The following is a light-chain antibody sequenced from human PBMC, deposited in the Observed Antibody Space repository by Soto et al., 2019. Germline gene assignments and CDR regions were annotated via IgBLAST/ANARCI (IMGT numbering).Light chain of an antibody. J-gene: IGKJ1*01. V-gene: IGKV1-39*01. CDR1: QSISSY. CDR2: AAS. Sequence: DIQMTQSPSSLSASVGDRVTITCRASQSISSYLNWYQQKPGKAPKLLIYAASSLQSGVPSRFSGSGSGTDFTLTISSPQPEDFATYYCQQGYSTPPTFGQGTKVEIK. CDR3: QQGYSTPPT.